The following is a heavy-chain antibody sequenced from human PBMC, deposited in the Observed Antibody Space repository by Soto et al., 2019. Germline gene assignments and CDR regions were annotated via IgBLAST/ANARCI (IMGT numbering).Heavy chain of an antibody. Sequence: QVQLVQSGAEVKKPGSSVKVSCKASGGTFSRYSITWVRQAPGHGLEWIGRIIPIFGIASYAQKFQGRVTITADESXXTXYXXLSSLRSDDTAVYYCAREDRDRETGLVPAAIDGMDVWAKGPRSPSP. D-gene: IGHD2-2*01. V-gene: IGHV1-69*08. J-gene: IGHJ6*02. CDR3: AREDRDRETGLVPAAIDGMDV. CDR2: IIPIFGIA. CDR1: GGTFSRYS.